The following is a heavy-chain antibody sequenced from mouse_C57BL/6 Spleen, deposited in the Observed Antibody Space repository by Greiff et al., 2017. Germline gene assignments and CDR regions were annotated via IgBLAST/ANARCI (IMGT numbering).Heavy chain of an antibody. CDR1: GFTFSSYA. J-gene: IGHJ2*01. Sequence: EVMLVESGGGLVKPGGSLKLSCAASGFTFSSYAMSWVRQTPEKRLEWVATISDGGSYTYYPDNGKGRFTISRDNAKNNLYLQMSHLKSEDTAMYYCARDTDGYYFDYWGQGTTLTVSS. CDR3: ARDTDGYYFDY. CDR2: ISDGGSYT. V-gene: IGHV5-4*01. D-gene: IGHD2-3*01.